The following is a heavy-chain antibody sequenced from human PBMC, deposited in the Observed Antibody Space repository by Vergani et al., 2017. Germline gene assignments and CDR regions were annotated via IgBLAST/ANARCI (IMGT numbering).Heavy chain of an antibody. CDR3: ARGNPYVDLDI. V-gene: IGHV4-61*02. Sequence: QVHLNEAGPGLVKPSQTLSLTCTVSGASITSGSFYWSWLRQPAGERLEWNGRSHTNGVINYNPSLNSRATKSVDTSRNQISLKLTSVTATDTASYFCARGNPYVDLDIWGQGTMITVSS. CDR1: GASITSGSFY. D-gene: IGHD5-12*01. J-gene: IGHJ3*02. CDR2: SHTNGVI.